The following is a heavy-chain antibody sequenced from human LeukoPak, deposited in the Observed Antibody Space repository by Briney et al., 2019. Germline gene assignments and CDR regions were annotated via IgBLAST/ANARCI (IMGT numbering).Heavy chain of an antibody. Sequence: SSVKVSCKVSGYTLTELSMHWLRQAPGKGLEWMGGFDPEDGETIYAQKFQGRVTMTEDTSTDTAYMELSSLRSEDTAVYYCATDILVPAAMKDYWGQGTLVTVSS. CDR1: GYTLTELS. D-gene: IGHD2-2*01. CDR3: ATDILVPAAMKDY. V-gene: IGHV1-24*01. J-gene: IGHJ4*02. CDR2: FDPEDGET.